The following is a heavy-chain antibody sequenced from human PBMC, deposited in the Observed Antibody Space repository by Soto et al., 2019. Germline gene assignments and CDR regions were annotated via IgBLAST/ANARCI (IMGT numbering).Heavy chain of an antibody. J-gene: IGHJ6*02. CDR1: GFTFSSYG. CDR3: TKQRNVLRFVEWSSGMEV. Sequence: QMRLEESGGGVVQPGRSLRLSCAASGFTFSSYGMHWVRQAPGRGLEWVAFMSHDGSDKYYGDSVKGRFAISRDNSRNTVYLQMNSLRAEDTAVYYCTKQRNVLRFVEWSSGMEVWGQGTTVIVSS. V-gene: IGHV3-30*18. D-gene: IGHD3-3*01. CDR2: MSHDGSDK.